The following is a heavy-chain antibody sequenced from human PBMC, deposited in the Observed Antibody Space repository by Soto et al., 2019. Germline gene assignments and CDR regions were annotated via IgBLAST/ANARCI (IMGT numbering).Heavy chain of an antibody. V-gene: IGHV3-53*01. Sequence: GGSLRLSCSVAGFTVSDSMSWVRQAPGKGLECVSFIHSDGSTHYTDSVRSRFTISRDNSKNTLYLQMDRLRVDDTAVYFCARDASGPFDYWGQGTLVTGS. CDR2: IHSDGST. J-gene: IGHJ4*02. D-gene: IGHD6-19*01. CDR3: ARDASGPFDY. CDR1: GFTVSDS.